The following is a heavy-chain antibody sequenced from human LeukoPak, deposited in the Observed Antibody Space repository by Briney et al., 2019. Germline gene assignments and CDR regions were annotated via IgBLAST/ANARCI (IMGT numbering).Heavy chain of an antibody. Sequence: GGSLRLSCAASGFNFRNYWMHWVRQAPGKGLVWVSRINSDGISTSYADSVKGGFTISPDNTASTPCLKNNSLRAEDTAVYYCATDEAATGRLDYWGQGTLVTDSS. D-gene: IGHD1-1*01. CDR3: ATDEAATGRLDY. CDR2: INSDGIST. V-gene: IGHV3-74*01. CDR1: GFNFRNYW. J-gene: IGHJ4*02.